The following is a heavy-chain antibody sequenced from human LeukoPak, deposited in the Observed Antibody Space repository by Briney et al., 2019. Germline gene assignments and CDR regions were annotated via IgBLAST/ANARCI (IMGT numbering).Heavy chain of an antibody. CDR2: IYYSGST. V-gene: IGHV4-59*08. CDR3: AGNYYGSGSYFGEDRY. Sequence: SETLSLTCTVSGGSISSYYWSWIRQPPGKGLEWIGYIYYSGSTNYNPSLKSRVTISVDTTKNKLSLKLRSVTAADTAVQYCAGNYYGSGSYFGEDRYCGEGTLVTVSS. D-gene: IGHD3-10*01. CDR1: GGSISSYY. J-gene: IGHJ4*02.